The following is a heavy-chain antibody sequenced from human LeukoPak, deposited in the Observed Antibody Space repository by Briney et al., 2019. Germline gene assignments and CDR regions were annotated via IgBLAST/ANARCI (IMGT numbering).Heavy chain of an antibody. CDR1: GGSISSYY. Sequence: SETLSLTCTVSGGSISSYYWSWIRQPPGKGLEWIGYIYYSGSTNYNPSLKSRVTISVDTSKNQFSLKLSSVTAADTAAYYCARAKQNYDSSGTVFDYWGQGTLVTVSS. D-gene: IGHD3-22*01. CDR2: IYYSGST. V-gene: IGHV4-59*01. CDR3: ARAKQNYDSSGTVFDY. J-gene: IGHJ4*02.